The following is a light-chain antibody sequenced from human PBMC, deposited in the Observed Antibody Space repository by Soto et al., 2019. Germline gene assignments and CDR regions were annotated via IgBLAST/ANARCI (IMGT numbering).Light chain of an antibody. CDR1: QYIGRY. Sequence: DIQMTQSPSSLSASVGDRVTITCRAGQYIGRYLNWYQQKPGKAPKLLIYAASSLHSGAPSRFSGSGSGSELTLTISSPQPEDCATCSCQQTYRTPLTLGGRTKVDIK. V-gene: IGKV1-39*01. CDR3: QQTYRTPLT. J-gene: IGKJ4*01. CDR2: AAS.